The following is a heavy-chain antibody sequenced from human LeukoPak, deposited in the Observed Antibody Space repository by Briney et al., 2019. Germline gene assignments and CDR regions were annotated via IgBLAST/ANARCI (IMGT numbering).Heavy chain of an antibody. CDR1: GFTFSSYA. CDR2: ISSSSYI. Sequence: GGSLRLSCAASGFTFSSYAMSWVRQAPGKGLEWVSSISSSSYIYYADSVKGRFTISRDNAKNSLYLQMNSLRAEDTAVYYCARFSPIAVAGIIDYWGQGTLVAVSS. CDR3: ARFSPIAVAGIIDY. J-gene: IGHJ4*02. D-gene: IGHD6-19*01. V-gene: IGHV3-21*01.